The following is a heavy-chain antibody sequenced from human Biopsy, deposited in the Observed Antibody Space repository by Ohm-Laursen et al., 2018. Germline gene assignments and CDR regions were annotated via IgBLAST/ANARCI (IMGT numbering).Heavy chain of an antibody. D-gene: IGHD3-3*01. V-gene: IGHV1-69*04. J-gene: IGHJ4*02. Sequence: SSVKVSCKAPGGTFSNYGVNWVRQAPGQGLEWVGRIVPVLGHLNYAQRFQGRVSITADKSTSYVFMELSRLTSGDTAVYYCAADADGYYTEFDYWGPGTLVTVSS. CDR1: GGTFSNYG. CDR2: IVPVLGHL. CDR3: AADADGYYTEFDY.